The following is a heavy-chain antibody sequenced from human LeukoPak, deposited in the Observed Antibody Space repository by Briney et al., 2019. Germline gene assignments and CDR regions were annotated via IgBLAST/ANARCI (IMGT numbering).Heavy chain of an antibody. V-gene: IGHV4-39*01. J-gene: IGHJ5*02. Sequence: SETLSLTCTVSGGSISSSSYYWGWIRQPPGKGLEWIGSIYYSGSTYYNPSLKSRVTISVDTSKNQFSLKLSSVTAADTAVYYCARLPYSSGWYSWFDPWGQGTLVTVSS. CDR3: ARLPYSSGWYSWFDP. CDR1: GGSISSSSYY. CDR2: IYYSGST. D-gene: IGHD6-19*01.